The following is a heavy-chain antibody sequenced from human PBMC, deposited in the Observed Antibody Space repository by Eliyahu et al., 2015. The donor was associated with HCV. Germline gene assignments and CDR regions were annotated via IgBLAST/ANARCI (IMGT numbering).Heavy chain of an antibody. CDR3: AREGIAARPGFDY. Sequence: EVQLVESGGGLVQPGGSLRLSCAASGFTFSSYWMXWVLQAPGKGLGWVSRINSDGSSTSYADSVKGRFTISRDNAKNTLYLQMNSLRAEDTAVYYCAREGIAARPGFDYWGQGTLVTVSS. J-gene: IGHJ4*02. D-gene: IGHD6-6*01. V-gene: IGHV3-74*01. CDR1: GFTFSSYW. CDR2: INSDGSST.